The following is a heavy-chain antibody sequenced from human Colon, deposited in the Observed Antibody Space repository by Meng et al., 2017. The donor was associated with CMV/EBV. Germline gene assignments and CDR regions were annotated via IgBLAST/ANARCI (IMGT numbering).Heavy chain of an antibody. Sequence: SETLSLTCTVSGDSLSPHYWSWTRQSPGKGLEWIGFIHDSGSTICNPSLQRRVTISVDTSKNQFSLQLNSVTAADTATYYCARGIGGRAPLDVWGPGTTVTVSS. CDR3: ARGIGGRAPLDV. J-gene: IGHJ6*02. V-gene: IGHV4-59*11. CDR2: IHDSGST. CDR1: GDSLSPHY.